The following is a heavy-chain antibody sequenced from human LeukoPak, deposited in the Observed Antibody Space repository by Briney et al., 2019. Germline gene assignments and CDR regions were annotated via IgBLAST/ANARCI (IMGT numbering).Heavy chain of an antibody. CDR1: GYTFTSYY. D-gene: IGHD2-21*01. J-gene: IGHJ6*02. CDR3: ARARFPGGDLYYYYYGMDV. Sequence: ASVKVSCKASGYTFTSYYMRWVRQAPGQGLEWMGIINPSGGSTSHAQKFQGRVTMTRDTSTSTAYMELRSLRSDDTAVYYCARARFPGGDLYYYYYGMDVWGQGTTVTVSS. V-gene: IGHV1-46*01. CDR2: INPSGGST.